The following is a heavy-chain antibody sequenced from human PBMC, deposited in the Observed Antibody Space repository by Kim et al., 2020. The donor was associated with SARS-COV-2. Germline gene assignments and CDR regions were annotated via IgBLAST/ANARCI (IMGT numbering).Heavy chain of an antibody. J-gene: IGHJ4*02. CDR3: ARGSMATYDY. D-gene: IGHD3-10*01. Sequence: GDTKSSQKFRGRVTITKDTLTSTVYMELSSLTAEDTAVYYCARGSMATYDYWGQGTLVPVS. V-gene: IGHV1-3*01. CDR2: GDT.